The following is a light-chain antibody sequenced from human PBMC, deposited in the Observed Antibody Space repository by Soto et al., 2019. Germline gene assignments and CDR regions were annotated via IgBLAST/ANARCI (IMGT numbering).Light chain of an antibody. Sequence: QSALTQPASVSGSPGQSISISCTGSNSDVGSYNLVSWHQQHPDKAPKLVIFEGTRRPSGVSNRFSGSKSGNTASLTVSGLQAEDEGDYYCCSYATGSTLVFGGGTKVTVL. CDR1: NSDVGSYNL. CDR3: CSYATGSTLV. CDR2: EGT. J-gene: IGLJ2*01. V-gene: IGLV2-23*01.